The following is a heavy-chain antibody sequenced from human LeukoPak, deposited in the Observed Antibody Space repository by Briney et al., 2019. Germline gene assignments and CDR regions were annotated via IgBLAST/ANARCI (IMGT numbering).Heavy chain of an antibody. D-gene: IGHD6-6*01. CDR2: ISSSGSTI. Sequence: GGSLRLSCAASGFTFSDYYMSWIRQAPGKGLEWVSYISSSGSTIYYADSVKGRFTISRDNAKNSLYLQMNSLRAEDTAVYYCAKVTVVAAHYYFDYWGQGTLVTVSS. CDR3: AKVTVVAAHYYFDY. J-gene: IGHJ4*02. V-gene: IGHV3-11*01. CDR1: GFTFSDYY.